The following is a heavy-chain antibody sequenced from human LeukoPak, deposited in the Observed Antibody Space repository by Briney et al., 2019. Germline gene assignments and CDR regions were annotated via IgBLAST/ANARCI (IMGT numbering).Heavy chain of an antibody. CDR2: IKKTGSET. J-gene: IGHJ4*02. D-gene: IGHD2-15*01. CDR3: AREDGYCSGGNCYSYFDS. Sequence: GGSLRLCCAASGFTFSHFWMSWVRQAPGKGLEWVAYIKKTGSETYYVDSVKGRFTITRDNTRNSLFLQMYSLRAEDTAVYFCAREDGYCSGGNCYSYFDSWGQGTLVTVSS. CDR1: GFTFSHFW. V-gene: IGHV3-7*01.